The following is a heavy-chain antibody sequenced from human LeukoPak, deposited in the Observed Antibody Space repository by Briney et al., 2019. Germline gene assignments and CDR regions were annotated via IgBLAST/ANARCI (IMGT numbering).Heavy chain of an antibody. CDR1: GFTFSSYG. J-gene: IGHJ4*02. V-gene: IGHV3-30*02. Sequence: GGSLRLSCAASGFTFSSYGMHWVRQAPGKGLEWVAFIRYDGSNKYYADSVKGRFTISRDNSKNTLYLQMNSLRAEDTAVYYCARAEVLPDYFDNSGAFDYWGQGTLVTVSS. CDR2: IRYDGSNK. D-gene: IGHD3-22*01. CDR3: ARAEVLPDYFDNSGAFDY.